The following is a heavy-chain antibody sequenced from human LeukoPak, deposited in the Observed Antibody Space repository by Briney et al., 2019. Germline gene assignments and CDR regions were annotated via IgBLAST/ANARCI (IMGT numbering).Heavy chain of an antibody. V-gene: IGHV1-69*04. D-gene: IGHD4-17*01. CDR2: IIPILGIA. Sequence: AASVKVSCKASGGTFSSYAISWVRQAPGQGLEWMGRIIPILGIASYAQKFQGRVTITADKSTSTAYMGLSSLRSEDTAVYYCARESAYEVTRDAFDIWGQGTMVTVSS. CDR1: GGTFSSYA. J-gene: IGHJ3*02. CDR3: ARESAYEVTRDAFDI.